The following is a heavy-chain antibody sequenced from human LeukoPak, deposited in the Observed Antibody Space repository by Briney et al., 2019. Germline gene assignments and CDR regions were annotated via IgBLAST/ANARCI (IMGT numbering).Heavy chain of an antibody. D-gene: IGHD2-2*01. CDR1: GYSFTYYW. CDR3: ARLKYGTSSGYYDY. Sequence: GESLRISCKGSGYSFTYYWITWVRQMPGKGLEWIGGIDPSDSYVNNSPSFQGHVTISVDKSITTAYLQWSSLKASDTAIYYCARLKYGTSSGYYDYWGQGTLVTVSS. CDR2: IDPSDSYV. J-gene: IGHJ4*02. V-gene: IGHV5-10-1*01.